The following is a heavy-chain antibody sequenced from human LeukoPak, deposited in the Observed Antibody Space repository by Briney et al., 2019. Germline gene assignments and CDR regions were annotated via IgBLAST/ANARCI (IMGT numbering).Heavy chain of an antibody. J-gene: IGHJ4*02. CDR3: AKDHNWNDVFDY. CDR1: GFTFSSYA. Sequence: GGSLRLSCAASGFTFSSYAMSWVRQAPGKGLEWVSAISGSGGSTYYADSVKGRSTISRDNSKNTLYLQMNSLRAEDTAVYYCAKDHNWNDVFDYWCQGTLVTVSS. V-gene: IGHV3-23*01. D-gene: IGHD1-1*01. CDR2: ISGSGGST.